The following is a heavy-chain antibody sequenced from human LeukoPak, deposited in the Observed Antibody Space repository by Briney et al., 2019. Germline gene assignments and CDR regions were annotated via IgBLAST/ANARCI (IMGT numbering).Heavy chain of an antibody. D-gene: IGHD3-22*01. CDR1: GGSISSYY. Sequence: PSETLSLTCTVSGGSISSYYWSWIRQPPGKGLEWIGYIYYSGSTYYNPSLKSRVTISVDTSKNQFSLKLSSVTAADTAVYYCASDLRYYYDSSGYYDYWGQGTLVTVSS. CDR3: ASDLRYYYDSSGYYDY. J-gene: IGHJ4*02. V-gene: IGHV4-59*06. CDR2: IYYSGST.